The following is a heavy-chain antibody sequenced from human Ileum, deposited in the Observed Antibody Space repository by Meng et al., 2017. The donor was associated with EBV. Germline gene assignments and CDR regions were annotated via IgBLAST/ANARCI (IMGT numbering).Heavy chain of an antibody. CDR1: GYSLKKFT. V-gene: IGHV7-4-1*02. CDR2: INTKTGDP. CDR3: VRDGRSINLLDY. J-gene: IGHJ4*02. D-gene: IGHD2-15*01. Sequence: VHMVPPGSVLKKPWVSVKVSCEASGYSLKKFTINVVRQAPGQGLEWVGWINTKTGDPRYAQGFTGRFVFSLDTSVSTAYLQISSLKPEDTAVYYCVRDGRSINLLDYWGQGTLVTVSS.